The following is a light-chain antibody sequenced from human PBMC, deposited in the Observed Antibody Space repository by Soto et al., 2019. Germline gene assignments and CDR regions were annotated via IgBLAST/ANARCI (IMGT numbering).Light chain of an antibody. J-gene: IGLJ1*01. CDR3: CSYAGGNTYV. V-gene: IGLV2-11*01. CDR2: DVA. CDR1: SNDVGGYNF. Sequence: QSVLTQPRSVSGSPGQSVTISCTGTSNDVGGYNFVSWYQHHPGKAPTLMIYDVAKRPSGVPDRFSGSKSGNTASLTISGLQADDEADYYCCSYAGGNTYVFGTGTKVTVL.